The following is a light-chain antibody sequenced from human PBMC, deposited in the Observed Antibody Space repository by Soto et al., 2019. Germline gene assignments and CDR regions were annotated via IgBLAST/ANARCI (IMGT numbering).Light chain of an antibody. J-gene: IGLJ1*01. V-gene: IGLV1-47*01. Sequence: QSVLTEPSSVYGTPGQGATISCSGSIVNIGKNYVYWFQQLPGTAPKVLSNRNDQRPSGVPDRYSGYKSGTSDSLAISGLRSEDESDYYCAAWDDTVRSYVFGTGTKVTVL. CDR1: IVNIGKNY. CDR3: AAWDDTVRSYV. CDR2: RND.